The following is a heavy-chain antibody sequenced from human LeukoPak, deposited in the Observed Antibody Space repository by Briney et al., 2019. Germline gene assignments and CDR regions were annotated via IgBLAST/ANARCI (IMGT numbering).Heavy chain of an antibody. CDR1: GYTFTSYG. J-gene: IGHJ4*02. V-gene: IGHV1-18*01. Sequence: ASVKVSCKASGYTFTSYGISWVRQAPGQGLEWMGWISAHNGDTNYAQKFQGRVSMTTDTSTSTGYMELRSLTSDDTAVYYCARDLKSTVGATTTSDYWGQGTLVTVSS. CDR2: ISAHNGDT. CDR3: ARDLKSTVGATTTSDY. D-gene: IGHD1-26*01.